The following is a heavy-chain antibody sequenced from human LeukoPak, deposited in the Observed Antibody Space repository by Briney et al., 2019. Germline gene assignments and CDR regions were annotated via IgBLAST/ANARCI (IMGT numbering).Heavy chain of an antibody. V-gene: IGHV3-30*18. CDR3: AKDLRGPGYSYGPTHYFDY. J-gene: IGHJ4*02. D-gene: IGHD5-18*01. CDR2: ISYDGSNK. Sequence: GGSLRLSCAASGFTFSSYGMHWVRQAPGKGLEWVAVISYDGSNKYYADSVKGRFTISRDNSKNTLYLQMNSLRAEDTAVYYCAKDLRGPGYSYGPTHYFDYWGQGTLVTVSS. CDR1: GFTFSSYG.